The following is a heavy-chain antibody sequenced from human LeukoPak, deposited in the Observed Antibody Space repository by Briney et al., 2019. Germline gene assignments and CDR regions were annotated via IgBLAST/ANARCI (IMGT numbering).Heavy chain of an antibody. CDR3: AKDLGPGSMATSPGFDY. CDR1: GFTFSTYC. Sequence: GGSLRLSCAASGFTFSTYCMHWVRQPPGKGLVWVSQICTDETTIRNADSVKGRFTISRDNAKNTLYLQMSSLRAEDTALYYCAKDLGPGSMATSPGFDYWGQGTLVTVSS. J-gene: IGHJ4*02. CDR2: ICTDETTI. D-gene: IGHD5-24*01. V-gene: IGHV3-74*01.